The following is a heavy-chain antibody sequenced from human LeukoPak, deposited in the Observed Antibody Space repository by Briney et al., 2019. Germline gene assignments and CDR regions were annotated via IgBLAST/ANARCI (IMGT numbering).Heavy chain of an antibody. D-gene: IGHD1-1*01. CDR3: ARDHSTFYYYYYGMDV. V-gene: IGHV3-30*03. CDR1: GFTFSSYG. Sequence: GGSLRLSCAASGFTFSSYGMHWVRQAPGKGLEWVAVISYDGSNKYYADSVKGRFTISRDNAKNTLYLQMNSLRAEDTAVYYCARDHSTFYYYYYGMDVWGQGTTVTVSS. CDR2: ISYDGSNK. J-gene: IGHJ6*02.